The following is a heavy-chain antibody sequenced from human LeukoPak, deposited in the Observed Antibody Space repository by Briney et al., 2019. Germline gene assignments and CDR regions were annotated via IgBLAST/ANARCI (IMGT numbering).Heavy chain of an antibody. CDR3: ARRGGDSSGNFAY. D-gene: IGHD3-22*01. CDR2: IYYSGST. CDR1: GGSISSSSYY. Sequence: SETLSLTCTVSGGSISSSSYYWGWIRQPPGKGLEWIGSIYYSGSTYYNPSLKSRVTISVDTSKNQFSLKLSSVTAADTAVYYCARRGGDSSGNFAYWGQGTLVTVSS. J-gene: IGHJ4*02. V-gene: IGHV4-39*01.